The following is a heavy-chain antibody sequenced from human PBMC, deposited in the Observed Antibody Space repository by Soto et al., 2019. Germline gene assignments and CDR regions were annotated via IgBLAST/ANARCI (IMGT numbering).Heavy chain of an antibody. J-gene: IGHJ6*02. CDR1: GGTFSSYA. Sequence: SGKVSCKASGGTFSSYAISWVRQAPGQGLEWMGGIIPIFGTENYAHKFQGRVTITADESTSTAYMELSSLRSEDTAVYYCAESRPRWSPPYYGMDVWAQGTTVTVSS. CDR2: IIPIFGTE. D-gene: IGHD2-15*01. V-gene: IGHV1-69*13. CDR3: AESRPRWSPPYYGMDV.